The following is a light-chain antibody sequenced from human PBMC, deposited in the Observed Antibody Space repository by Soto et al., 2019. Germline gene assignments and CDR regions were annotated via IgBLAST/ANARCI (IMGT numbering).Light chain of an antibody. Sequence: QSALTQPASVSGSPGQSITISCTGTSSDVGSYNLVSWYQQHPGKAPKRMIYDGSKRPSGVSNRFSGSKSGNTASLTISGLQAEDEADYYCCSYAGSSTLVFGGGTKLTVL. CDR2: DGS. J-gene: IGLJ2*01. V-gene: IGLV2-23*01. CDR1: SSDVGSYNL. CDR3: CSYAGSSTLV.